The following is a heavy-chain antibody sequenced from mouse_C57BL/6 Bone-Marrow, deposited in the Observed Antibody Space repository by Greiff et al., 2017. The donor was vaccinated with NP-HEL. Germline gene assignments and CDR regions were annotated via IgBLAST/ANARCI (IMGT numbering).Heavy chain of an antibody. D-gene: IGHD2-1*01. Sequence: EVHLVESGGGLVQPGGSLKLSCAASGFTFSDYGMAWVRQAPRKGPEWVAFISNLAYSIYYADTVTGRFTISRENAKNTLYLEMSSLRSEDTAMYYCARDLQGWMDYWGQGTSVTVSS. CDR1: GFTFSDYG. J-gene: IGHJ4*01. V-gene: IGHV5-15*01. CDR2: ISNLAYSI. CDR3: ARDLQGWMDY.